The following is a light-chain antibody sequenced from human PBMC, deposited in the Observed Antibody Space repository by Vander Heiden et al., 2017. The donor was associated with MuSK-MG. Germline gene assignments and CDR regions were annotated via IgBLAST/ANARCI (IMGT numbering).Light chain of an antibody. CDR1: NLGSES. J-gene: IGLJ2*01. V-gene: IGLV3-21*04. Sequence: SYVLPQPPSVSLAPGKTASISCAGDNLGSESVHWYQQKPGHAPVLLMHYDSNRPSGSPGRYSGSNSGATATLTITSVEVEDEADYYCQVYHRDSDHRVFGGGTKLTVL. CDR3: QVYHRDSDHRV. CDR2: YDS.